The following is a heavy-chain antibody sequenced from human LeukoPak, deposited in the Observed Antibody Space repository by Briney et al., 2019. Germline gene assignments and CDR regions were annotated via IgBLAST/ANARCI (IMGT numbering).Heavy chain of an antibody. V-gene: IGHV3-30-3*01. CDR3: ARVIVVVISGYDYGMDV. J-gene: IGHJ6*02. CDR2: ISYDGSNK. D-gene: IGHD3-22*01. CDR1: GFTFSSYA. Sequence: GGSLRLSCAASGFTFSSYAMHWVRQAPGKGLEWVAVISYDGSNKYYADSVKGRFTISRDNSKNTLYLQMNSLRAEDTAVYYCARVIVVVISGYDYGMDVWGQGTTVTVSS.